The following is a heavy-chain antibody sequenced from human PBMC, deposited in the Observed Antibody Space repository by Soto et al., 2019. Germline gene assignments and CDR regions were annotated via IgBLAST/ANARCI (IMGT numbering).Heavy chain of an antibody. V-gene: IGHV3-23*01. CDR3: AKGVPGIAVAGTGYFQH. J-gene: IGHJ1*01. CDR2: ISGSGDST. D-gene: IGHD6-19*01. Sequence: PGGSLRLSCAASGFTFSSYAMSWVRQAPGKGLEWVSGISGSGDSTYYADSVKGRFTISRDNSKNTLYLQMNSLRAEDTAVYYCAKGVPGIAVAGTGYFQHWGQGILVTVSS. CDR1: GFTFSSYA.